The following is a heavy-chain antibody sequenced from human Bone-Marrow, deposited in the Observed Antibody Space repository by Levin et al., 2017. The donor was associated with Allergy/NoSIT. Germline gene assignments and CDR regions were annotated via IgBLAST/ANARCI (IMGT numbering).Heavy chain of an antibody. D-gene: IGHD4-17*01. CDR2: IRSKAYGGTT. CDR1: GFTFGDYA. J-gene: IGHJ6*03. V-gene: IGHV3-49*03. Sequence: RGESLKISCTASGFTFGDYAMSWFRQAPGKGLEWVGFIRSKAYGGTTEYAASVKGRFTISRDDSKSIAYLQMNSLKTEDTAVYYCTRDYPPVGDYYYYYYYMDVWGKGTTVTVSS. CDR3: TRDYPPVGDYYYYYYYMDV.